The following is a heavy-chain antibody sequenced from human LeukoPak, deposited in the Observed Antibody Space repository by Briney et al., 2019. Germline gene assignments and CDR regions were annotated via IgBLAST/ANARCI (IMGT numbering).Heavy chain of an antibody. Sequence: SETLSLTCTVSGYSISNGYYWGWIRRPPGKGLEWIGTTYHSGTTYYNPSLKSRVTISVDTSKNQLSLKLNSVTAADTAEYYCAFIAQYSYYYYMDVCGKGTTVTVSS. CDR2: TYHSGTT. J-gene: IGHJ6*03. D-gene: IGHD2/OR15-2a*01. CDR3: AFIAQYSYYYYMDV. V-gene: IGHV4-38-2*02. CDR1: GYSISNGYY.